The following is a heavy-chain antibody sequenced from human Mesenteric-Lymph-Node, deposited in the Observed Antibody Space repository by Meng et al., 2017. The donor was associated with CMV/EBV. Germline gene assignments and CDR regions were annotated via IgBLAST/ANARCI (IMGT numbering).Heavy chain of an antibody. Sequence: VQLVKSGGEVKKPGSSGKALCKASGGTFSSYAIGWVRQAPGQGLEWMGGIIPIFGTANYAQKFQGRVTITADKSTSTAYMELSSLRSEDTAVYYCADSVGYSYGSFDYWGQGTLVTVSS. D-gene: IGHD5-18*01. CDR1: GGTFSSYA. V-gene: IGHV1-69*06. J-gene: IGHJ4*02. CDR2: IIPIFGTA. CDR3: ADSVGYSYGSFDY.